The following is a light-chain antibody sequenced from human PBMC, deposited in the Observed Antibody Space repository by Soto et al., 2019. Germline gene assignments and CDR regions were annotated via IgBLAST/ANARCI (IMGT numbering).Light chain of an antibody. CDR3: QQRRDWLS. CDR1: QSVSSY. CDR2: DAS. V-gene: IGKV3-11*01. Sequence: EIVLKQSPATLSLSPGNRATLSCRASQSVSSYLAWYQQKPGQPPRLLIYDASKRATGIPARFSGSGSGTDITLTISSLEPEDFAVYFCQQRRDWLSFGGGTKVEIK. J-gene: IGKJ4*01.